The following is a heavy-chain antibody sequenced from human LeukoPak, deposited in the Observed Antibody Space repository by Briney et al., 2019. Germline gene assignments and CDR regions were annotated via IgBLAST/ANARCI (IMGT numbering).Heavy chain of an antibody. J-gene: IGHJ5*02. CDR2: INHSGST. CDR1: GGSISSSSYY. CDR3: ARGVDYDFWSGYPSPRFDP. Sequence: KPSEALSLTCTVSGGSISSSSYYWGWIRQPPGKGLEWIGEINHSGSTNYNPSLKGRVTISVDTSKNQFSLKLSSVTAADTAVYYCARGVDYDFWSGYPSPRFDPWGQGTLVTVSS. V-gene: IGHV4-39*07. D-gene: IGHD3-3*01.